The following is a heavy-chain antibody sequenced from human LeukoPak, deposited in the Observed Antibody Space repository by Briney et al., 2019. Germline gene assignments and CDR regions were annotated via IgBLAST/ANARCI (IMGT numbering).Heavy chain of an antibody. CDR2: ISAYNDNT. V-gene: IGHV1-18*01. Sequence: ASVKVSCKASGYTFTNNGISWMRRAPGQGLEWMGWISAYNDNTNNAQKFQGRVTMTTDTSTSTAYMELRSLRSDDTAVYYCARDMGYCSGGSCPHNAFDIWGQGTMVTVS. CDR3: ARDMGYCSGGSCPHNAFDI. CDR1: GYTFTNNG. D-gene: IGHD2-15*01. J-gene: IGHJ3*02.